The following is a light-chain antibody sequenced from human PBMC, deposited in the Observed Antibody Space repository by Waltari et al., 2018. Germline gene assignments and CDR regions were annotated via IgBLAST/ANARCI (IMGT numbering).Light chain of an antibody. J-gene: IGKJ2*01. CDR2: WAS. CDR1: QSVLYSSNNKNY. Sequence: DIVMTQSPDSLAASLGERAPINCKHSQSVLYSSNNKNYLAWYQQKPGQPPKLLIYWASTRESGVPDRFSGSGSGTDFTLTISSLQAEDVAVYYCQQYYSTLMYTFGQGTKLEIK. CDR3: QQYYSTLMYT. V-gene: IGKV4-1*01.